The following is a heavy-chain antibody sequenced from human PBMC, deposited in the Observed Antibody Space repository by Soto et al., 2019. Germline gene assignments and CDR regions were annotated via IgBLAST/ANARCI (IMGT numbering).Heavy chain of an antibody. J-gene: IGHJ4*02. CDR2: ISGSGGGI. D-gene: IGHD2-15*01. CDR3: AKRNLVVRPPFAY. CDR1: GFTFSSYA. Sequence: EVQLLESGGGLVQPGGSLRLSCAASGFTFSSYAMSWVRQAPGKGLEWVSTISGSGGGIYYADSVKGRFTISRDNSKNTLDLQMNSLRAEDTAVYYCAKRNLVVRPPFAYWGQGTLVTVSS. V-gene: IGHV3-23*01.